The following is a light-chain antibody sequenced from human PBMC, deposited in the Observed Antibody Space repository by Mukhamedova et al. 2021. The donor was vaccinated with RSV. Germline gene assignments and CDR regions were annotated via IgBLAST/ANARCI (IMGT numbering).Light chain of an antibody. CDR3: QQYNSAPLT. J-gene: IGKJ4*01. V-gene: IGKV1-27*01. CDR2: GVS. Sequence: GVSVLQSGVPYRFSGSRSGSEYTLTISSLQPEDVATYYCQQYNSAPLTFGGGTKAEIK.